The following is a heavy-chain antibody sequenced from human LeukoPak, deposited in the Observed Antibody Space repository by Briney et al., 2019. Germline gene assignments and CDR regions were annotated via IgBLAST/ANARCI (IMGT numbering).Heavy chain of an antibody. Sequence: GGSLRLSCAASGFTFSSHWMTWVRQAPGKGLEWVANIKEDGTRKNYVDSVKGRFTISRDNAKNSLFLQMNSLRAEDTAVYYCARDTRTFDYWGQGTLVTVSS. CDR2: IKEDGTRK. V-gene: IGHV3-7*01. J-gene: IGHJ4*02. D-gene: IGHD1-26*01. CDR1: GFTFSSHW. CDR3: ARDTRTFDY.